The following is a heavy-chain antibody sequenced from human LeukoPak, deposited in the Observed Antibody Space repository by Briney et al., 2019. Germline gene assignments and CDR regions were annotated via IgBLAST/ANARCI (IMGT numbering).Heavy chain of an antibody. V-gene: IGHV1-18*01. J-gene: IGHJ4*02. CDR1: GYTFTIYG. CDR2: ISAYNGNT. CDR3: ARTAARRFDY. D-gene: IGHD6-6*01. Sequence: ASVTVSCTASGYTFTIYGISWVRQAPGQGLEWMGWISAYNGNTNYAQKLQGRVTMTTDTSTSTAYMELSSLRFDDTAVYYCARTAARRFDYWGQGTLVTVSS.